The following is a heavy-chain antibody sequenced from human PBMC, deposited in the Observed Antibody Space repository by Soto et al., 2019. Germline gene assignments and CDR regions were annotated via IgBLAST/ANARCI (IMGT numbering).Heavy chain of an antibody. CDR1: GFTFSSCA. CDR2: ISGSGGST. D-gene: IGHD1-26*01. J-gene: IGHJ6*02. CDR3: AKVYSGSYYYYYGMDV. Sequence: HPGGSLRLSCAAFGFTFSSCAMSWVRQAPGKGLEWVSAISGSGGSTYYADSVKGRFTISRDNSKNTLYLQMNSLRAEDTAVYYCAKVYSGSYYYYYGMDVWGQGTTVTVSS. V-gene: IGHV3-23*01.